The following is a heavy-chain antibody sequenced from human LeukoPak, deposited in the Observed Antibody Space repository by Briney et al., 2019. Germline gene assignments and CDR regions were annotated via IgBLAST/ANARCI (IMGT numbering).Heavy chain of an antibody. D-gene: IGHD3-22*01. Sequence: PSETLSLTCAVYGGSFSGYYWTWIRQPPGKGLEWIGEINHSGSTNYNPSLKSRVTISVDTSKNQFSLKLSSVTAADTAVYYCARGRDSGYYYDFDYWGQGTLVTVSS. CDR2: INHSGST. V-gene: IGHV4-34*01. CDR1: GGSFSGYY. J-gene: IGHJ4*02. CDR3: ARGRDSGYYYDFDY.